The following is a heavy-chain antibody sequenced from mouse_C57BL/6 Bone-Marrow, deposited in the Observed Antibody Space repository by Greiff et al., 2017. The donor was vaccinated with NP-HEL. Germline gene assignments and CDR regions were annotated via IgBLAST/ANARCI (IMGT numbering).Heavy chain of an antibody. V-gene: IGHV5-15*04. D-gene: IGHD3-1*01. J-gene: IGHJ1*03. CDR1: GFTFSDYG. CDR2: ISNLAYSI. CDR3: AVSFSGSFDV. Sequence: EVKLVESGGGLVQPGGSLKLSCAASGFTFSDYGMAWVRQAPRKGPEWVAFISNLAYSIYYADTVTGRFTISRENTKNTLYLEMSSLRSEDTAMYYCAVSFSGSFDVWGTGTTVTVSS.